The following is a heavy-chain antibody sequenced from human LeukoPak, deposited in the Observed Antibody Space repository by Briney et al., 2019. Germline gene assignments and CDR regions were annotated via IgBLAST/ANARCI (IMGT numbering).Heavy chain of an antibody. CDR2: ISSGSSTI. D-gene: IGHD4-17*01. Sequence: GGSLRLSCAASGFTFSSYSMNWVRQAPGKGLEWVSYISSGSSTIYYADSVKGRFTISRDNAKDSLYLQMSSLRAEDTAVYHCARISDTVTTPFDYWGQGTLVTVSS. CDR1: GFTFSSYS. CDR3: ARISDTVTTPFDY. V-gene: IGHV3-48*01. J-gene: IGHJ4*02.